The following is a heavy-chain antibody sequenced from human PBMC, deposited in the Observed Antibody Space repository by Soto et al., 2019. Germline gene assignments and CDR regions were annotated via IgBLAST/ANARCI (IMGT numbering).Heavy chain of an antibody. CDR1: GFTFSSYA. V-gene: IGHV3-23*01. Sequence: GGSLRLSCAASGFTFSSYAMSWVRQAPGKGLEWVSAISGSGGSTYYAGSVKGRFTISRDNSKNTLFLQMNSLRAEDTAVYYCANLWFGEFLPPYWGQGTLVTVSS. J-gene: IGHJ4*02. D-gene: IGHD3-10*01. CDR3: ANLWFGEFLPPY. CDR2: ISGSGGST.